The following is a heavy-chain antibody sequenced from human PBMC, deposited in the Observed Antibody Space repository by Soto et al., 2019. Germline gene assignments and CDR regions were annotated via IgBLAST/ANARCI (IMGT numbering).Heavy chain of an antibody. Sequence: PSETLSLTCTVSGGSISSYYWSWIRQPPGKGLEWIGYIYYSGSTNYNPSLKSRVTISVDTSKNQFSLKLSSVTAADTAVYYCARDLPLVMSSSGGAFDIWGQGTMVTVSS. V-gene: IGHV4-59*01. CDR3: ARDLPLVMSSSGGAFDI. CDR1: GGSISSYY. D-gene: IGHD6-13*01. CDR2: IYYSGST. J-gene: IGHJ3*02.